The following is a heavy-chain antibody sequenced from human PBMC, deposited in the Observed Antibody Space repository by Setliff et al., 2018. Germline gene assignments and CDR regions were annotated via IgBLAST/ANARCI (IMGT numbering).Heavy chain of an antibody. V-gene: IGHV3-48*04. J-gene: IGHJ4*02. Sequence: GGSLRLSCAASGFNFRNSAMNWVRQAPGKGLEWISYININVDSIYYADSVKGRVTISRDNSKNTLYLQMNSLRAEDTAVYYCAKDPGDSSGSFEYWGQGTPVTVSS. D-gene: IGHD3-22*01. CDR3: AKDPGDSSGSFEY. CDR2: ININVDSI. CDR1: GFNFRNSA.